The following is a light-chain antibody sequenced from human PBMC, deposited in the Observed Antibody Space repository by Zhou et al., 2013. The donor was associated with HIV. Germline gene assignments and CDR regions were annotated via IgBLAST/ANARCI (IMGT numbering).Light chain of an antibody. CDR2: ASS. Sequence: DVQMTQSPSSVSASVGDRVTITCRASQAIGSWLAWFQHKPGEAPNLLIYASSTLLTGVPSRFSGSGSGTDFTLTISSLQPEDFATYYCQQSFSIPRTFGGGTKVDMK. CDR1: QAIGSW. CDR3: QQSFSIPRT. V-gene: IGKV1-12*01. J-gene: IGKJ4*01.